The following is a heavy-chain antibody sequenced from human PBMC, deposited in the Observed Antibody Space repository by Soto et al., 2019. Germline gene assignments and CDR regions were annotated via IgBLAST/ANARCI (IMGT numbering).Heavy chain of an antibody. D-gene: IGHD2-2*01. Sequence: QVQLVQSGAEVKKPGASVKVSCKASGYTFTSYDINWVRQATGQGLEWMGWMNPNSGNTVYAQKFQGRVTMTRNTSICTAYMELSSLGSDDTAVYYCSRAQFGVVPADILGDWFDPWGQGTLVSVSS. CDR3: SRAQFGVVPADILGDWFDP. V-gene: IGHV1-8*01. CDR2: MNPNSGNT. CDR1: GYTFTSYD. J-gene: IGHJ5*02.